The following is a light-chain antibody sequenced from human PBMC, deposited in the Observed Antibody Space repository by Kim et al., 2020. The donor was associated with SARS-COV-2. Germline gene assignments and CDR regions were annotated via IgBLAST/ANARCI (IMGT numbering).Light chain of an antibody. V-gene: IGKV3-11*01. CDR3: QHRDNWPPGAT. J-gene: IGKJ5*01. Sequence: PGEIATLSCRSSQNVNSHLAWYQQKPGQAPRLLIYDSSSRATGIPVRFSGSGSGTDFTLTISSLEPEDFAIYYCQHRDNWPPGATFGQGTRLEIK. CDR2: DSS. CDR1: QNVNSH.